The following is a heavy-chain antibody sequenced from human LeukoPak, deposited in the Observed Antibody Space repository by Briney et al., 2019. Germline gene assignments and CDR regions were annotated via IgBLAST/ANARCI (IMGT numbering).Heavy chain of an antibody. D-gene: IGHD2-8*02. CDR3: APGSTGGNRGRWFDP. J-gene: IGHJ5*02. V-gene: IGHV4-39*01. CDR1: GGSISSSSYY. Sequence: SETLSHTCTVSGGSISSSSYYWGWIRQPPGKGLEWIGSIYYSGSTYYNPSLESRVTIFVDTSKNQFSLRLSSVTAADTGVYHCAPGSTGGNRGRWFDPWGQGTLVTVSS. CDR2: IYYSGST.